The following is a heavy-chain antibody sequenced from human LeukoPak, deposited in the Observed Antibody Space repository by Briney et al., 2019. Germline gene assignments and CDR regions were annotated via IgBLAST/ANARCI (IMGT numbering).Heavy chain of an antibody. J-gene: IGHJ4*02. CDR2: IRYTGTTK. D-gene: IGHD2-21*01. Sequence: GGSLRLSCAASGFTFNNFGMHWVRQAPGKGLERVAFIRYTGTTKYYADSVKGRFTVSRDNSKNTLYLQMNSLRAEDTAVYYCAKDRICGGNCNWGLGTLVTVSS. V-gene: IGHV3-30*02. CDR3: AKDRICGGNCN. CDR1: GFTFNNFG.